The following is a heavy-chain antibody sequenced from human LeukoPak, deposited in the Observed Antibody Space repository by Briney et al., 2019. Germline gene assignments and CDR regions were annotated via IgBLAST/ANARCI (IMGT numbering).Heavy chain of an antibody. V-gene: IGHV3-7*05. Sequence: GGSLRLSCAASGFTFSSFWMSWVRQAPGKGLEWVANIKQDGTEKYFVDSVKGRFTISRDNAENSLYLQLNSLRAEDTAVYYCARNRGLDYWGQGTMVTVSS. CDR2: IKQDGTEK. D-gene: IGHD1-14*01. J-gene: IGHJ4*02. CDR1: GFTFSSFW. CDR3: ARNRGLDY.